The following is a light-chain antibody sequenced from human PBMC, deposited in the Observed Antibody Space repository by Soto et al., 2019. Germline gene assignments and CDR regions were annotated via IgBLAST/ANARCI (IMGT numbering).Light chain of an antibody. V-gene: IGLV2-8*01. J-gene: IGLJ1*01. CDR3: SSYAGSNTYV. CDR2: EVS. CDR1: SSDIGGYNY. Sequence: QSVLTQPPSGSGSPGQSVTISCTGTSSDIGGYNYVSWYQQHPGKAPKLVIYEVSKRPSGVPDRFSGSKSGNTASLTVSGLQAEDEADYYCSSYAGSNTYVFGSGTKVTVL.